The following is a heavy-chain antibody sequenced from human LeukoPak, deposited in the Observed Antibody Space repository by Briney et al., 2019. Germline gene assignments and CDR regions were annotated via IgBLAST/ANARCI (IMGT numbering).Heavy chain of an antibody. CDR3: ARGPYYYDSSAYYPS. J-gene: IGHJ5*02. Sequence: GGSLRLSCAASGFTFSGYWMHWVRQAPGKGLLWVSRISSDGSTTTYADSVKGRFTISRDNAKNTLYLQMNSLRAEDTAFYYCARGPYYYDSSAYYPSWGQGTLVTVSS. V-gene: IGHV3-74*01. CDR2: ISSDGSTT. D-gene: IGHD3-22*01. CDR1: GFTFSGYW.